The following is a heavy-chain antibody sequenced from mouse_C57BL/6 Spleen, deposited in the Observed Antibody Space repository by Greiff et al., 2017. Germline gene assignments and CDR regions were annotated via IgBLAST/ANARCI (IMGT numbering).Heavy chain of an antibody. J-gene: IGHJ2*01. Sequence: VQLQQSGTVLARPGASVKMSCKTSGYTFTSYWMHWVKQRPGQGLEWIGAIYPGNSDTSYNQKFNGKAKLTAVTSASTAYMELSSLTNEDSAVYYCTNDGYYGFDYWGQGTTLTVSS. CDR3: TNDGYYGFDY. CDR1: GYTFTSYW. D-gene: IGHD2-3*01. V-gene: IGHV1-5*01. CDR2: IYPGNSDT.